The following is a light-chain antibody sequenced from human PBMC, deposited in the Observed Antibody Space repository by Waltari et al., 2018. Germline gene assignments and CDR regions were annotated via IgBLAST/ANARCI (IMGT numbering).Light chain of an antibody. CDR2: DVS. Sequence: QSALTQPASVSGSPGQSITISCTGTSSDVGGYNYVSWYQQHPGKAPKLMIYDVSSPPSGVSNRFSGSKSGNTASLTISGLQAEDEADYYCSSYTSSSKNVFGTGTKVTVL. CDR3: SSYTSSSKNV. J-gene: IGLJ1*01. V-gene: IGLV2-14*01. CDR1: SSDVGGYNY.